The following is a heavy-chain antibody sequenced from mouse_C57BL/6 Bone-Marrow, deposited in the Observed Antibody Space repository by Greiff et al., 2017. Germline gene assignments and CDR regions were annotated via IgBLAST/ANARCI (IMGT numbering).Heavy chain of an antibody. D-gene: IGHD1-1*01. Sequence: QVQLQQSGAELARPGASVKLSCKASGYTFTSYGISWVKQRTGQGLEWIGEIYPRSGNTYYNEKFKGKATLTADKSSSTAYMELRSLTSEDSAVYFCERCYGNYYGSSYYLYYWGQGTTLTVSS. CDR1: GYTFTSYG. J-gene: IGHJ2*01. CDR3: ERCYGNYYGSSYYLYY. V-gene: IGHV1-81*01. CDR2: IYPRSGNT.